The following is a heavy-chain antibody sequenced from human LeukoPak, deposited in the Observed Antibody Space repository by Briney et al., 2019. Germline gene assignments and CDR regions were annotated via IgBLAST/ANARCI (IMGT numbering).Heavy chain of an antibody. CDR2: INFRSSYI. J-gene: IGHJ4*02. CDR1: GFTFSSYT. CDR3: ARDHKGWD. D-gene: IGHD6-19*01. Sequence: GGSLRLSCAASGFTFSSYTMNWVRQAPGKGLEWVSSINFRSSYIYYADSVKGRFTISRDNAKNSLYLQMNSLRDEDTAVYYCARDHKGWDWGQGTLVTVSS. V-gene: IGHV3-21*01.